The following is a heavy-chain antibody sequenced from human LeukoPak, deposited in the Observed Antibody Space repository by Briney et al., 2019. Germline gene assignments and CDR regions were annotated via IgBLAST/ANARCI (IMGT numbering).Heavy chain of an antibody. V-gene: IGHV3-23*01. CDR2: ISGSGGST. J-gene: IGHJ4*02. Sequence: GGSLRLSCAASGFTFISYAMSWVRQAPGKGLEWVSAISGSGGSTYYADSVKGRFTISRDNSKNTLYLQMKSLRAEDTAVYYCTKEPLYCGGDCYEPFDYWGQGTLVTVSS. D-gene: IGHD2-21*02. CDR3: TKEPLYCGGDCYEPFDY. CDR1: GFTFISYA.